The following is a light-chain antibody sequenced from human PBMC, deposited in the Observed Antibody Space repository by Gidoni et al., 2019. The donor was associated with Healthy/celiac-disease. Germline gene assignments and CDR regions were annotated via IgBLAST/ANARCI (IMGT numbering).Light chain of an antibody. J-gene: IGKJ4*01. CDR2: DAS. Sequence: ILLTQSPATLSLSPGERATLSCRASQSVSSYLAWYQQKPGQAPRLLIYDASNRATGIPARFSGSGSGTDFTLTISSLEPEDFALYYCQQRSNWPPSLTFGGGTKVEIK. CDR3: QQRSNWPPSLT. V-gene: IGKV3-11*01. CDR1: QSVSSY.